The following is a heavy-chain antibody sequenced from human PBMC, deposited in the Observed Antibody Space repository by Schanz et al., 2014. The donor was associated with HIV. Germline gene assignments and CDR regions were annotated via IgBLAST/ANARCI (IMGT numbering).Heavy chain of an antibody. J-gene: IGHJ6*02. CDR1: GFTFRHYA. V-gene: IGHV3-30-3*01. CDR2: ISLDGDNK. D-gene: IGHD3-10*01. Sequence: QVQLVESGGRVVQPGGSLRLSCAASGFTFRHYAIHWVRQAPGKGLEWVAVISLDGDNKYYADSVKGRFTISRDDSKNTLYLQMNSLRAEDTAVYYCARGSGPYYYYYGMDVWGQGTTVTVSS. CDR3: ARGSGPYYYYYGMDV.